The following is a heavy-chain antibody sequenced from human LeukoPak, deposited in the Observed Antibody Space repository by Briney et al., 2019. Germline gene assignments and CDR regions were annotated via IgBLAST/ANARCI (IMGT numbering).Heavy chain of an antibody. D-gene: IGHD2-15*01. V-gene: IGHV1-8*01. J-gene: IGHJ4*02. CDR3: ARVLRYCSGGSCYSFGY. CDR1: GYTFTSYD. Sequence: ASVKVSCKASGYTFTSYDSNWVRQATGQVLEWMGWMNPNSGNTGYAQKFQGRVTMTRNTSISTAYMELSSLRSEDTAVYYCARVLRYCSGGSCYSFGYWGQGTLVTVSS. CDR2: MNPNSGNT.